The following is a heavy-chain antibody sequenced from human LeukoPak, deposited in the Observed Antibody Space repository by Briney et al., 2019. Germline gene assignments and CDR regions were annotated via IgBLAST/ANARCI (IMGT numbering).Heavy chain of an antibody. V-gene: IGHV3-48*03. D-gene: IGHD5-12*01. CDR3: ARDNRVDGSFDY. CDR2: ISSSGSTI. CDR1: GFTFSTYE. Sequence: GGSLRLSCAASGFTFSTYEMNWARQAPGRGLEWVSYISSSGSTIYYADSVKGRFTISRDNAKSSLYLQMNSLRAEDTAVYYCARDNRVDGSFDYWGQGTLVTVSS. J-gene: IGHJ4*02.